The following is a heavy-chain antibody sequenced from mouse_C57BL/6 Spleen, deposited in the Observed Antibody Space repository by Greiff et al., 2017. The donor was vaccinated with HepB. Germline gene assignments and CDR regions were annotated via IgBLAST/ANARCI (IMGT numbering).Heavy chain of an antibody. V-gene: IGHV14-1*01. CDR2: IDPEDGDT. J-gene: IGHJ4*01. D-gene: IGHD1-1*01. CDR1: GFNIKDYY. Sequence: VQLQQSGAELVRPGASVKLSCTASGFNIKDYYMHWVKQRPEQGLEWIGRIDPEDGDTEYAPKFQGKATMTADTSSNTAYLQLSSLTSEDTAVYYCTTGCYGSSWMDGWGQGTSVTVSS. CDR3: TTGCYGSSWMDG.